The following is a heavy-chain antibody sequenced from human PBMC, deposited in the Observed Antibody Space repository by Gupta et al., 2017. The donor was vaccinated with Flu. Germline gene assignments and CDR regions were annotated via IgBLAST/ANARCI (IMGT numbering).Heavy chain of an antibody. D-gene: IGHD1-14*01. CDR2: INHSGST. CDR3: ARGRTGRYYFDY. V-gene: IGHV4-34*01. CDR1: GGSFSGYY. Sequence: QVQLQQRGAGLLKPSETLSLTCAVYGGSFSGYYWSWIRQPPGKGLEWIGEINHSGSTNYNPSLKSRVTISVDTSKNQFSLKLSSVTAADTAVYYCARGRTGRYYFDYWGQGTLVTVSS. J-gene: IGHJ4*02.